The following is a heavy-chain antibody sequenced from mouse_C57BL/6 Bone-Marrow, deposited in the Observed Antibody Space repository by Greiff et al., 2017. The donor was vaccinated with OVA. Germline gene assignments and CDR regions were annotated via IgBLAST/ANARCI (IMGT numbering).Heavy chain of an antibody. CDR3: SKHQITTVVAPYAMDY. Sequence: VQLQQSGPGLVQPSQSLSITCTVSGFSLTSYGVHWVRQSPGKGLEWLGVIWRGGSTDYNAAFMSRLSITKDNSKSQDSFKMNRLQADDTAIYYCSKHQITTVVAPYAMDYWGKGTSVTVSS. J-gene: IGHJ4*01. D-gene: IGHD1-1*01. CDR1: GFSLTSYG. V-gene: IGHV2-5*01. CDR2: IWRGGST.